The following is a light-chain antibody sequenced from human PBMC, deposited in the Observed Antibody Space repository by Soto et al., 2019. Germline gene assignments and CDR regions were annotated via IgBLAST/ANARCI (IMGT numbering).Light chain of an antibody. CDR3: QQYYNISST. CDR2: DAS. J-gene: IGKJ2*01. V-gene: IGKV1-33*01. CDR1: QDISNY. Sequence: DIQMTQSPSSLSASVGDRVTITCQASQDISNYLNWYQQKPGKAPKLLIYDASNLETGVPSRFSGSGSGTDFTFTISSLQPEDIATYYCQQYYNISSTFGQGTKLEIK.